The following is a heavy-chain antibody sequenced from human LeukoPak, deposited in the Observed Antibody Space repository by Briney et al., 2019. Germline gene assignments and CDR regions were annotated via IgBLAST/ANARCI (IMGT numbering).Heavy chain of an antibody. J-gene: IGHJ5*02. Sequence: ASVNVSCKASGYTFTSYDINWVRQATGQGLEWMGWMNPTSGNTGYAQKFQGRVSMTRNTSISTAYMELSSLRSEDTAVYYCARVGDCSAGSCYSYNWFDPWGQGTLVTVSS. CDR2: MNPTSGNT. CDR1: GYTFTSYD. V-gene: IGHV1-8*01. CDR3: ARVGDCSAGSCYSYNWFDP. D-gene: IGHD2-15*01.